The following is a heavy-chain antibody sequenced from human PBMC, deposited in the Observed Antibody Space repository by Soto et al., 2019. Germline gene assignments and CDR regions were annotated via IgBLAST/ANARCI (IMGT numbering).Heavy chain of an antibody. CDR2: IYYRVTT. CDR1: GGSISGYY. CDR3: AGLTYNYYARTGNYNWFDP. J-gene: IGHJ5*02. V-gene: IGHV4-59*01. Sequence: PSETLSLTFTVSGGSISGYYWNWIPQPPAKGLEGMGDIYYRVTTNDNPSLKRRVTIAIDTSKDQLSLRLRSLTAADTPVYYFAGLTYNYYARTGNYNWFDPWGKGFLVT. D-gene: IGHD2-8*02.